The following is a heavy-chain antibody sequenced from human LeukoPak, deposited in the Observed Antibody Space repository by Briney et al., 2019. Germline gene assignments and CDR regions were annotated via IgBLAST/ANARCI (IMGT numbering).Heavy chain of an antibody. CDR1: GYTFTSYD. D-gene: IGHD6-19*01. J-gene: IGHJ4*02. CDR3: ARGLSVARIAVAGISFGY. Sequence: ASVKVSCKASGYTFTSYDINWVRQATGRGLEWMGWMNPNSGNTGYAQKFQGRVTMTRNTSISTAYMELSSLRSEDTAVYYCARGLSVARIAVAGISFGYWGQGTLVTVSS. V-gene: IGHV1-8*01. CDR2: MNPNSGNT.